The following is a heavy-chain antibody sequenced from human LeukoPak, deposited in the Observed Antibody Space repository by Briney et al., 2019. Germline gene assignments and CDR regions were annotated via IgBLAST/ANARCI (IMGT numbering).Heavy chain of an antibody. V-gene: IGHV4-34*01. D-gene: IGHD3-16*02. J-gene: IGHJ5*02. Sequence: KPSETLSLTCAVYGGSFSGYYWSWIRQPPGKGLEWIGEINHSGSTNYNPSLKSRVTISVDTSKNQFSLKLSSVTAADTAVYYCARNDYVWGSYRLNWFDPWGQGTLVTVSS. CDR2: INHSGST. CDR1: GGSFSGYY. CDR3: ARNDYVWGSYRLNWFDP.